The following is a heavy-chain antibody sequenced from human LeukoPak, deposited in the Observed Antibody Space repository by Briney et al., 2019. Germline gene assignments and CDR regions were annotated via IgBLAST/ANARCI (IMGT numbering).Heavy chain of an antibody. CDR3: AKRTCEGYCTNGGFDY. CDR1: GFTFSSYA. J-gene: IGHJ4*02. D-gene: IGHD2-8*01. V-gene: IGHV3-23*01. Sequence: GGSLSLSCAASGFTFSSYAMSWVRQAPGKGLEWVSAISGSGGSTYYADSVKGRFTISRDNSKNTLYLQMNSLRAEDTAVYYCAKRTCEGYCTNGGFDYWGQGTLVTVSS. CDR2: ISGSGGST.